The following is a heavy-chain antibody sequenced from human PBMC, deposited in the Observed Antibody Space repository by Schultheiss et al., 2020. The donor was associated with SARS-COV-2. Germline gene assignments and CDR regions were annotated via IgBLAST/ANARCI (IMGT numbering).Heavy chain of an antibody. D-gene: IGHD6-19*01. V-gene: IGHV5-51*01. CDR1: GYSFTNYW. CDR3: ARLDSSGCLSCLIDY. CDR2: IYPGDSDT. J-gene: IGHJ4*02. Sequence: GESLKISCKGSGYSFTNYWIGWVRQMPGKGLEWMGIIYPGDSDTRYSPSFQGQVTISADKSITTAYLQWSSLKASDTAMYYCARLDSSGCLSCLIDYWGQGTLVTVSS.